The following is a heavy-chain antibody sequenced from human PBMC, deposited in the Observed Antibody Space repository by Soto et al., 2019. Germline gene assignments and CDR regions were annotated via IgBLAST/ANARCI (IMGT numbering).Heavy chain of an antibody. CDR1: GYTFTSYD. J-gene: IGHJ3*02. CDR3: ATNPGDRDAAFDI. V-gene: IGHV1-8*01. CDR2: MNPNSGNT. Sequence: ASVKVSCKASGYTFTSYDINWVRQATGQGLEWMGWMNPNSGNTGYAQKFQGRVTMTRNTSISTAYMELSSLRSEDTAVYYCATNPGDRDAAFDICGEGTRVTVSS.